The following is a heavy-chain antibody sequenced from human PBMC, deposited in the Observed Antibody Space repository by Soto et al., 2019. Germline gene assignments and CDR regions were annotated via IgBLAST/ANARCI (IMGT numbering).Heavy chain of an antibody. V-gene: IGHV3-11*01. D-gene: IGHD2-15*01. CDR1: GFTFSDHY. CDR3: ARRYCSGGSCYSRGAFDA. Sequence: GGSLRLSCAASGFTFSDHYMNWIRQAPGKGLEWVSSISSGGSTIYYADSGKGRFTISRDNARNSLYLQMNSLRAEDTAVYYCARRYCSGGSCYSRGAFDACGQGTMVTVSS. CDR2: ISSGGSTI. J-gene: IGHJ3*01.